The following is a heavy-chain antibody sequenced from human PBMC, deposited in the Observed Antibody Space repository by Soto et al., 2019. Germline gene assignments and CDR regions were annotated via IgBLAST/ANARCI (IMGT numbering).Heavy chain of an antibody. J-gene: IGHJ6*02. D-gene: IGHD2-2*01. Sequence: GGSLRLSCAASGFTFSSYSMNWLLQAPWKGLEWLSYISSSSSNRYYADSVKGRFTISRDNAKNTLSLQMNSLRAEDTAVYYCARVELVPAALMGLGYYYGMDVWGQGTTVTVSS. CDR2: ISSSSSNR. V-gene: IGHV3-48*01. CDR3: ARVELVPAALMGLGYYYGMDV. CDR1: GFTFSSYS.